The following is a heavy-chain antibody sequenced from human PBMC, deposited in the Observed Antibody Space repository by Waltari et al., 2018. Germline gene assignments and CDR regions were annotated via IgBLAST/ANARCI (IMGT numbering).Heavy chain of an antibody. CDR2: ISWNSGSI. J-gene: IGHJ4*02. D-gene: IGHD2-21*01. CDR3: ARGDFQPHYFDY. Sequence: EVQLVESGGGLVQPGRSLRLSCAASGFTFDDYAMHWVRQAPGKGLEWVSGISWNSGSIGYAGSVKGRFTITRDNAKNVLYLQMNSLSAEDIALYYCARGDFQPHYFDYWGQGTLVTVSS. CDR1: GFTFDDYA. V-gene: IGHV3-9*03.